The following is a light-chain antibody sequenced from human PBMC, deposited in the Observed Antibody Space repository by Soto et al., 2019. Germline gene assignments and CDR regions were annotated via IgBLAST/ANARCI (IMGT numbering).Light chain of an antibody. Sequence: EIVMTQSPATLSVSPGERATLSCRASQSVSSNLAWYHQKPGQAPRLLIYGASTRATGIPARLSASGSGTDFTLTISSLQYEDFAVYYCQQYNNWPPWTVPRGTKVEIK. V-gene: IGKV3-15*01. CDR2: GAS. CDR1: QSVSSN. CDR3: QQYNNWPPWT. J-gene: IGKJ1*01.